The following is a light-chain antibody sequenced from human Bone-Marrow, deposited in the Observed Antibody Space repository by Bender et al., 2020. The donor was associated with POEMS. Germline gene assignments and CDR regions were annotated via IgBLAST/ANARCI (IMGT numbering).Light chain of an antibody. V-gene: IGLV2-11*01. CDR1: SSNVGGYNF. J-gene: IGLJ2*01. CDR2: DVT. CDR3: SSYTSSNTVI. Sequence: QSALTQPRSVSGSPGQSVTFSCTGTSSNVGGYNFVSWYQQYPGNAPKLLIFDVTKRPSGVPDRFSGSRSGNTASLTISGLQTEDEADYYCSSYTSSNTVIFGGGTKLTVL.